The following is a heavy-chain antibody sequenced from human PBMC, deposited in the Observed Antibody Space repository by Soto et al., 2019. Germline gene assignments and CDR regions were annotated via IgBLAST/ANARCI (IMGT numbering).Heavy chain of an antibody. J-gene: IGHJ4*02. CDR2: IYGSGRGI. CDR3: AKDAVYNDGLWLMDH. Sequence: GSSLILSCTSSGLPHSSFAMMWVRQAPGKGLECVSGIYGSGRGIEYADSVKGRFTISRDNSKNTVYLQMTDLRADDTAVYYCAKDAVYNDGLWLMDHWGKGTQVTVS. CDR1: GLPHSSFA. V-gene: IGHV3-23*05. D-gene: IGHD2-21*01.